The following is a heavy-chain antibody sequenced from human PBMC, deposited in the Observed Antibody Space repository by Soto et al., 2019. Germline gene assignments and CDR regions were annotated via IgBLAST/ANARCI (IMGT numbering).Heavy chain of an antibody. Sequence: SLRLSCAASGFSFRNYGMHWVRRVPGKGLEWVSGISWHSGTIGYADSVKGRFTISRDNSKNTLYLHMNSLRAEDTAVYYCAKGVAARNYYYYYGMDVWGQGTTVTVSS. CDR2: ISWHSGTI. J-gene: IGHJ6*02. D-gene: IGHD6-13*01. CDR1: GFSFRNYG. CDR3: AKGVAARNYYYYYGMDV. V-gene: IGHV3-9*01.